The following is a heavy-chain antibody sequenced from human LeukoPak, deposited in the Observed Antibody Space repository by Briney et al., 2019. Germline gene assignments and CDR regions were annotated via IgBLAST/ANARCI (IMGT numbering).Heavy chain of an antibody. CDR3: ARVLPKYFDFLTGFYYYYGMDV. CDR2: ISNDGSNK. J-gene: IGHJ6*02. V-gene: IGHV3-30*03. D-gene: IGHD3-9*01. CDR1: GFSFNNYG. Sequence: GGSLRLSCVASGFSFNNYGMHWVRQAPGKGLEWVAGISNDGSNKYYVDSLKGRSTISRDNSKNTMYLEMNSLRAEDTAVYYCARVLPKYFDFLTGFYYYYGMDVWGQGNTVTVSS.